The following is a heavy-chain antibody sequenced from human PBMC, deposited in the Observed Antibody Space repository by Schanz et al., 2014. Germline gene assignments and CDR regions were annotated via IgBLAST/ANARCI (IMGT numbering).Heavy chain of an antibody. CDR1: GFTVSSNY. CDR3: AREDCSATSCYFTY. J-gene: IGHJ4*02. CDR2: TYSGGST. V-gene: IGHV3-66*01. D-gene: IGHD2-21*01. Sequence: EVQLVESGGGLVQPGGSLRLSCAASGFTVSSNYMSWVRQAPGKGLEWVSITYSGGSTYYADSVKGRFTISRDNSNNTVYLQMNTLRAEDTAVYYCAREDCSATSCYFTYWGQGTLVTVSS.